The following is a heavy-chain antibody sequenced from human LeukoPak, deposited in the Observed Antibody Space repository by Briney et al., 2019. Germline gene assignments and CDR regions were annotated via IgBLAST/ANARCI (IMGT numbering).Heavy chain of an antibody. V-gene: IGHV1-2*02. J-gene: IGHJ4*02. CDR1: GYTFTNYF. CDR3: AREEWLVQEMDY. CDR2: INPNTGGT. Sequence: EASVTVSCKVSGYTFTNYFMRWVRQAPGQGLEWMGWINPNTGGTNFAQTFQDRVTMTRDTSISTAYMELHSLRSDDTAVYYCAREEWLVQEMDYWGQGSLVTVSS. D-gene: IGHD6-19*01.